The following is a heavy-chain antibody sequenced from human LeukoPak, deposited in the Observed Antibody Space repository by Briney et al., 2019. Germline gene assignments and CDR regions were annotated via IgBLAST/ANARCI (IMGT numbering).Heavy chain of an antibody. Sequence: PGGSLRLSCAASGFTFSDYYMSWIRQAPGKGLEWVSYISSSGSTIYYADSVKGRFTISRDNAKNSLYLQMNSLRDEDTAVYYCARDDSSGGREYYYGMDVWGQGTTVTVSS. CDR3: ARDDSSGGREYYYGMDV. D-gene: IGHD2-15*01. V-gene: IGHV3-11*04. CDR2: ISSSGSTI. CDR1: GFTFSDYY. J-gene: IGHJ6*02.